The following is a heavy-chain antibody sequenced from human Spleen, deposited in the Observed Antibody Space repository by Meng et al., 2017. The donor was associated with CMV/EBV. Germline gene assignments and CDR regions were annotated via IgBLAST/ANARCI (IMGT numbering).Heavy chain of an antibody. D-gene: IGHD2-21*01. Sequence: TCYYMHWVRQAPGQGLEWMGWINAYSGGTNYAQNFQGRVNMTRDTSISTAYMELTSLKSDDTAVYYCASSTSGVVIGILRRYNWFDPWGQGTLVTVSS. CDR3: ASSTSGVVIGILRRYNWFDP. J-gene: IGHJ5*02. V-gene: IGHV1-2*02. CDR2: INAYSGGT. CDR1: TCYY.